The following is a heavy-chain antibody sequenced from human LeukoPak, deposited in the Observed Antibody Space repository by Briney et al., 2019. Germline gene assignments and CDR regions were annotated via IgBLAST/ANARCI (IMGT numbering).Heavy chain of an antibody. CDR1: GYTFSVYY. J-gene: IGHJ6*02. CDR3: ASTLPNYYYGMDV. Sequence: ASVKVSCTASGYTFSVYYMHWVRQAPGQGLEWMGWINPNSGDTNYAQKFQGRVSMTRDTSINTAYMELSRLRSDDTSVYYCASTLPNYYYGMDVWGQGTTVTVSS. V-gene: IGHV1-2*02. D-gene: IGHD1-26*01. CDR2: INPNSGDT.